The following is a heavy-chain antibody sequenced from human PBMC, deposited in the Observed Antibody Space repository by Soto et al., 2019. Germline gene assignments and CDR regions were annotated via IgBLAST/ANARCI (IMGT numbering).Heavy chain of an antibody. CDR1: GYSFSDYD. V-gene: IGHV1-8*01. J-gene: IGHJ5*02. Sequence: QVQLVQSGAEVKTPGASVKVSCKASGYSFSDYDINWVRQATGQGPEWMGWMNPNSGNTGYAQKFQGRVTMTRNTSINTAYMDLSSLGSEDTAVYYCARDNRYNWNDEGWFDPWGQGTLVTVSS. D-gene: IGHD1-20*01. CDR3: ARDNRYNWNDEGWFDP. CDR2: MNPNSGNT.